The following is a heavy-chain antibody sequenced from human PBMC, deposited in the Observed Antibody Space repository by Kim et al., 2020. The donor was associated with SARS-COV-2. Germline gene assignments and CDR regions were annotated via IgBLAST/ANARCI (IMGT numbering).Heavy chain of an antibody. CDR3: AKVKDFWSGYYLLGYFDY. V-gene: IGHV3-23*01. J-gene: IGHJ4*02. Sequence: KARLTISRDNSKNTLYLQMNSLIAEDTAVYYCAKVKDFWSGYYLLGYFDYWGQGTLVTVSS. D-gene: IGHD3-3*01.